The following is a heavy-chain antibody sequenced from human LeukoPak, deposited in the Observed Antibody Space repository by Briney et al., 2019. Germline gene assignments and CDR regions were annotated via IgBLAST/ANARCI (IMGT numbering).Heavy chain of an antibody. CDR2: IDSGSSYI. J-gene: IGHJ3*02. CDR1: DDSITIYY. Sequence: ETLSLTCTVSDDSITIYYWTWIRQPPGKGLEWVSSIDSGSSYIYCADSVKGRFTISRDNAKNSLYLQMNSLRAEDTAVYYCARDPTSSWETAFDMWGQGTMVTVSS. CDR3: ARDPTSSWETAFDM. D-gene: IGHD1-26*01. V-gene: IGHV3-21*01.